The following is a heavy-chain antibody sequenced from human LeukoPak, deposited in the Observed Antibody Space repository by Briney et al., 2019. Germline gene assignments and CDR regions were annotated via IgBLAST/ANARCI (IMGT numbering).Heavy chain of an antibody. J-gene: IGHJ3*02. Sequence: SETLSLTCTVSGGSISGYYWSWIRQPPGKGLEWIGYIYYSGSTNYNPSLKSRVTISVDTSKNQFSLKLSSVTAADTAVYYCARESVTTVGFDAFDIWGQGTMVTVSS. V-gene: IGHV4-59*01. CDR1: GGSISGYY. D-gene: IGHD4-23*01. CDR2: IYYSGST. CDR3: ARESVTTVGFDAFDI.